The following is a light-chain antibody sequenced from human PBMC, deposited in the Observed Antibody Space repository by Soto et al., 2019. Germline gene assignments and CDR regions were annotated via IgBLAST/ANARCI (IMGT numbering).Light chain of an antibody. V-gene: IGLV2-8*01. J-gene: IGLJ2*01. Sequence: QSVLTQPPSASGSPGQSVTIPCTGTNNDIGGYNYVSWYQQHPGKAPKLMIYEVNKRPSGVPDRFSGSKSGNTASLTVSWLQADDEADYYCSSYARSNSPDVFGAGTKLTVL. CDR1: NNDIGGYNY. CDR2: EVN. CDR3: SSYARSNSPDV.